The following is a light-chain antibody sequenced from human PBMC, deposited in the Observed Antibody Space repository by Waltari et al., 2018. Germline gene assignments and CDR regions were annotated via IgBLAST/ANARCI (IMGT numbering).Light chain of an antibody. V-gene: IGKV1-8*01. CDR1: QGISSY. CDR3: QQYYSHPPT. Sequence: AIRITQSPSSLSASTGDRVTITCRASQGISSYLAWYQQKPGKAPKFLIYAASTLQSGVPSSFSGSGSGTDFTLTISCLQSEDFASYYCQQYYSHPPTFGQGTKVENK. J-gene: IGKJ1*01. CDR2: AAS.